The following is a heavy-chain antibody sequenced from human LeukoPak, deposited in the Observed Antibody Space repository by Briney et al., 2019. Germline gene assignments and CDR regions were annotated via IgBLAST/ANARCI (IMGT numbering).Heavy chain of an antibody. CDR1: GGSISSYY. CDR2: IYYSGST. CDR3: ARAPITDTGYSYGLWNFVFDP. Sequence: SETLSLTCTVSGGSISSYYWSWIRQPPGKGLEWIGYIYYSGSTNYNPSLKSRVTISVDTSKNQFSLKLSSVTAADTAVYYCARAPITDTGYSYGLWNFVFDPWGQGTLATVSS. D-gene: IGHD5-18*01. V-gene: IGHV4-59*01. J-gene: IGHJ5*02.